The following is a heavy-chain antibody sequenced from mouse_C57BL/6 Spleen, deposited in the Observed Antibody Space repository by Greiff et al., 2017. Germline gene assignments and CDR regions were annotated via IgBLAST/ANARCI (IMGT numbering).Heavy chain of an antibody. J-gene: IGHJ4*01. V-gene: IGHV1-54*01. CDR1: GYAFTNYL. CDR2: INPGSGGT. D-gene: IGHD1-1*01. CDR3: ARERGYYGSSFYAMDY. Sequence: VKLMESGAELVRPGTSVKVSCKASGYAFTNYLIEWVKQRPGQGLEWIGVINPGSGGTNYNEKFKGKATLTADKSSSTAYMQLSSLTSEDSAVYFCARERGYYGSSFYAMDYWGQGTSVTVSS.